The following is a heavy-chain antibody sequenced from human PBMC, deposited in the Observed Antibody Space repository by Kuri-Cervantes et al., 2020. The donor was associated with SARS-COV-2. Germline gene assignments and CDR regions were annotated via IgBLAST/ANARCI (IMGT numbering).Heavy chain of an antibody. CDR3: AKVGLAQNDFWSGYYTG. CDR1: GFTFSSYA. Sequence: GGSLRLSCAASGFTFSSYAMHWVRQAPGKGLEWVAVVYSSDARTYYADSAKGRFSISRDNSKNTVYLQMNSLRVEDTAVYYCAKVGLAQNDFWSGYYTGWGQGTLVTVSS. D-gene: IGHD3-3*01. J-gene: IGHJ4*02. CDR2: VYSSDART. V-gene: IGHV3-NL1*01.